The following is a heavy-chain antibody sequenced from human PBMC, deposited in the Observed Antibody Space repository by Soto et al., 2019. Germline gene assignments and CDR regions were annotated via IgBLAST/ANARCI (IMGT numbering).Heavy chain of an antibody. CDR1: GGTFSSYA. CDR2: IIPIFGTA. V-gene: IGHV1-69*13. CDR3: GRMSSDQVARMSINYYYYYGMDV. D-gene: IGHD5-12*01. J-gene: IGHJ6*02. Sequence: ASVKVSCKASGGTFSSYAISWVRQAPGQGLEWMGGIIPIFGTANYAQKFQGRVTITADESTSTAYMELSSLRSEDTAVYYCGRMSSDQVARMSINYYYYYGMDVWGQGTTVTVSS.